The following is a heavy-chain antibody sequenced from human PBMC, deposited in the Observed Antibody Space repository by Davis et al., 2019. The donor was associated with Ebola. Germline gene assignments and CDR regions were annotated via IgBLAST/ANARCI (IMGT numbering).Heavy chain of an antibody. CDR2: IYYSGST. CDR3: ATEAPTYYYDSSGYYLRGGYFDY. D-gene: IGHD3-22*01. V-gene: IGHV4-61*05. J-gene: IGHJ4*02. CDR1: GGSISSSSYY. Sequence: MPSETLSLTCTVSGGSISSSSYYWGWIRQPPGKGLEWIGYIYYSGSTNYNPSLKSRVTISVDTSKNQFSLKLSSVTVADTAVYYCATEAPTYYYDSSGYYLRGGYFDYWGQGTLVTVSS.